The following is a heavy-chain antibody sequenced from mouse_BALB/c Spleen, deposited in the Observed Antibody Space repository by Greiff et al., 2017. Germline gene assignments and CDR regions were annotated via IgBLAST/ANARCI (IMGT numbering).Heavy chain of an antibody. CDR3: ARNYDYVYYAMDY. J-gene: IGHJ4*01. CDR1: GYTFTDYA. Sequence: QVQLKQSGAELVRPGVSVKISCKGSGYTFTDYAMHWVKQSHAKSLEWIGVISTYYGDASYNQKFKGKATMTVDKSSSTAYMQLSSLTSEDSAVYFCARNYDYVYYAMDYWGQGTSVTVSS. CDR2: ISTYYGDA. V-gene: IGHV1S137*01. D-gene: IGHD2-4*01.